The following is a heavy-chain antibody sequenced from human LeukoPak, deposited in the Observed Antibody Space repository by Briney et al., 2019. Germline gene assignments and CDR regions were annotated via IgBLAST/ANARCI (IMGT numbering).Heavy chain of an antibody. Sequence: SETLSLTCAVYGGSFSGYYWSWIRQPPGKGLEWIGEINHRGSTKYNPSLKSRVTISVDTSKNQFSLKLSSVTAADTAVYYCARAYSGYEPFDYWGQGTLVTVSS. V-gene: IGHV4-34*01. CDR2: INHRGST. CDR1: GGSFSGYY. D-gene: IGHD5-12*01. CDR3: ARAYSGYEPFDY. J-gene: IGHJ4*02.